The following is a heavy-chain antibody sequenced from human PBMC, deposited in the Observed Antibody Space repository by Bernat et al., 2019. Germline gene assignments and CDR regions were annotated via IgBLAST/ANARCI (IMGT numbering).Heavy chain of an antibody. D-gene: IGHD2-2*01. CDR2: INHSGST. CDR3: ARGLRPLGYCSSTSCYGLGDV. CDR1: GGSFSGYY. J-gene: IGHJ6*02. Sequence: QVQLQQWGAGLLKPSETLSLTCAVYGGSFSGYYWSWIRQPPGKGLEWIGEINHSGSTNYNPSLKSRVTISVDTSKNQFSLKLSSVTAADTAVDYCARGLRPLGYCSSTSCYGLGDVWGQETTATVAS. V-gene: IGHV4-34*01.